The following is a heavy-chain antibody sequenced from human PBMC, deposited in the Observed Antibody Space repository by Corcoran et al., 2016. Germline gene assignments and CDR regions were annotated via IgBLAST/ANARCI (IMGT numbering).Heavy chain of an antibody. V-gene: IGHV4-34*01. D-gene: IGHD3-22*01. Sequence: QVQLQQWGAGLLKPSETLSLTCAVYGGSFSGYYWSWIRQPPGKGLEWIGEINHSGSTNYNPSLKSRVTISVDTSKNQFSLKLSSVTAADTAVYYWARERSLFTYYYDSSGYVDYWGQGTLVTVSS. CDR2: INHSGST. CDR1: GGSFSGYY. CDR3: ARERSLFTYYYDSSGYVDY. J-gene: IGHJ4*02.